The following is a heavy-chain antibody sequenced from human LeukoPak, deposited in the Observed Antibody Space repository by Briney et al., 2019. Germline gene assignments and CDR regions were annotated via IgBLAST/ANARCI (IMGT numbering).Heavy chain of an antibody. V-gene: IGHV1-69*04. D-gene: IGHD3-10*01. CDR2: IIPILGIA. Sequence: SVKVSCKGSGGTFSSYAISWVRQAPGQGLEWMGRIIPILGIANYAQKFQGRVTITADKSTSTAYMELSSLRSEDTAVYYCARDWPMVRSQGEFDYWGQGTLVTVSS. J-gene: IGHJ4*02. CDR3: ARDWPMVRSQGEFDY. CDR1: GGTFSSYA.